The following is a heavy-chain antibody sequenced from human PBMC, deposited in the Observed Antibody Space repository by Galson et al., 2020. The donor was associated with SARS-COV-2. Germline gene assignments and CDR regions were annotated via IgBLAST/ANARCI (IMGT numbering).Heavy chain of an antibody. CDR2: MYYNGPT. D-gene: IGHD2-2*01. J-gene: IGHJ5*02. CDR1: GGSVRNYY. V-gene: IGHV4-59*02. Sequence: SKPLSLTCPVSGGSVRNYYWTWTRHPPGKGLEWIGYMYYNGPTNYTHSLKSRVTISLDTSQNTLSLKVDSVTAADTATYYCARLSGSSNSCVSFDPWGQGTLVTVSS. CDR3: ARLSGSSNSCVSFDP.